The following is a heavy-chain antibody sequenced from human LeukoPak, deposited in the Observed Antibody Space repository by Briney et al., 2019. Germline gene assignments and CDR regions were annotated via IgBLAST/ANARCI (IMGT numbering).Heavy chain of an antibody. CDR3: ARESLWFGELSYYYYMDV. V-gene: IGHV4-61*02. CDR2: IYTSGST. Sequence: PSETLSLTCTVSGGSISSGSYCWSWIRQPAGKGLEWVGRIYTSGSTNYNPSLKSRVTISVDTSKNQFSLKLSSVTAADTAVYYCARESLWFGELSYYYYMDVWGKGTTVTISS. J-gene: IGHJ6*03. CDR1: GGSISSGSYC. D-gene: IGHD3-10*01.